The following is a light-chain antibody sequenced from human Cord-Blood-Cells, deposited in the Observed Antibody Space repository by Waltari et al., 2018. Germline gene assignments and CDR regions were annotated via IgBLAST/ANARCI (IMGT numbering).Light chain of an antibody. V-gene: IGLV2-23*01. CDR1: SSDVGSYNL. Sequence: QSALTQPDSVSGSPGQSITISCTGPSSDVGSYNLVSWYQPHPGKAPKLMIYEGSKRPSGVSNRFSGSKSGNTASLTISGLQAEDEADYYCCSYAGSSTSFGGGTKLTVL. CDR2: EGS. J-gene: IGLJ3*02. CDR3: CSYAGSSTS.